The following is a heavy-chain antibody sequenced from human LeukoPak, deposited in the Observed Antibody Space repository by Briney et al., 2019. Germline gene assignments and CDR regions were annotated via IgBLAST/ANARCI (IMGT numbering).Heavy chain of an antibody. D-gene: IGHD3-16*01. CDR3: ARAGGEGFDH. CDR2: TYYRSKWLN. CDR1: GDSVSSNSAG. V-gene: IGHV6-1*01. Sequence: SQTLSLTCAISGDSVSSNSAGWNWIRQSPSRGLEWLGRTYYRSKWLNDYAVSLKSRITVNPDTSKNQFSLQLNSVTPEDTAMYYCARAGGEGFDHWGQGTLVTVSS. J-gene: IGHJ4*02.